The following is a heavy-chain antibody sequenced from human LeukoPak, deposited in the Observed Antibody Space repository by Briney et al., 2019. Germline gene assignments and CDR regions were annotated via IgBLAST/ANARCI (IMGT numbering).Heavy chain of an antibody. J-gene: IGHJ4*02. V-gene: IGHV3-9*01. Sequence: GGSLRLSCAASGFTFDDYAMHWVRQAPGKGLEWVSGISWNSGSIGYADSVKGRFTISRDNAKNSLYLQMNSLRAEDTALYYCAKDIRDYVMGFDYWGQGTLVTVSS. CDR1: GFTFDDYA. CDR2: ISWNSGSI. D-gene: IGHD4-17*01. CDR3: AKDIRDYVMGFDY.